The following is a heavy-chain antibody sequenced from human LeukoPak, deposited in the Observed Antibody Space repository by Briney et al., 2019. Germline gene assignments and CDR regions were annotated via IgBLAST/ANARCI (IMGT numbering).Heavy chain of an antibody. CDR3: ARDGEGFDY. Sequence: ASVNVPCKASGGTFSSYSISWVGRAPGQGLEWMGRIIHILGIGNYAQKFQGRVTITADKSTSTAYMAVSSLRSEDTAVYYCARDGEGFDYWGQGTLVTVSS. CDR2: IIHILGIG. CDR1: GGTFSSYS. D-gene: IGHD3-10*01. V-gene: IGHV1-69*04. J-gene: IGHJ4*02.